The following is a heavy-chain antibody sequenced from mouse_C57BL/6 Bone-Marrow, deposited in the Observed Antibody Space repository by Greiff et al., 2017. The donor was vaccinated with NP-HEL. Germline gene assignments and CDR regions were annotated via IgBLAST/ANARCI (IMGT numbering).Heavy chain of an antibody. J-gene: IGHJ4*01. Sequence: EVQLQQSVAELVRPGASVKLSCTASGFTFTNTYMHWVKQRPEQGLEWIGRIDPATGLPNYAPKFKGKATITADTSSNTAYLQLSSLTSEDSAIYYCASGNYDAMDYWGQGTSVTVSS. CDR2: IDPATGLP. V-gene: IGHV14-3*01. CDR3: ASGNYDAMDY. CDR1: GFTFTNTY. D-gene: IGHD2-1*01.